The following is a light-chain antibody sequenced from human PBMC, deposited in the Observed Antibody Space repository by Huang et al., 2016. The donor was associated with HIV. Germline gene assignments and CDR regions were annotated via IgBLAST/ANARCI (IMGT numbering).Light chain of an antibody. J-gene: IGKJ4*01. CDR3: QQYDNLPLT. Sequence: DIQMTQSPSSLSASVGDRVTITCQASQDITSYVNWYQQRPGKAPKLLIYEASNLETGVPSRFSGSGSGTDFTFTISTLRPEDIATYYCQQYDNLPLTFGGGTKLEIK. V-gene: IGKV1-33*01. CDR1: QDITSY. CDR2: EAS.